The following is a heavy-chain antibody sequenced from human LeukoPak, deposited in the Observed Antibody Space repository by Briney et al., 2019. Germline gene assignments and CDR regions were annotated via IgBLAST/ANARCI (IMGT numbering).Heavy chain of an antibody. D-gene: IGHD6-13*01. V-gene: IGHV3-74*01. CDR1: TFTFSACW. Sequence: PGGSLRLSCAASTFTFSACWMHWVRQAPGKGLVWVSRINGDGSSTNYADSVKGRFTISRDNAKNTLYLQMNSLRAEDTAVYYCATDVGYSIRDWGQGTLVTVSS. CDR3: ATDVGYSIRD. J-gene: IGHJ4*02. CDR2: INGDGSST.